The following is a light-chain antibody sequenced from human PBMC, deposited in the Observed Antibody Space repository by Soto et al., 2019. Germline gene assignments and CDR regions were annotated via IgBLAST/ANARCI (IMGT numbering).Light chain of an antibody. CDR2: DTS. J-gene: IGKJ4*01. V-gene: IGKV3-11*01. CDR1: QSVSGSF. CDR3: QQRGNRLLT. Sequence: EIVLTQSPATLSLSPGERATLSCRASQSVSGSFLAWYQQKPGQAPRLLIYDTSNRATDIPARFSGSGSGTAFTLTSSSLEPEDFAVSYCQQRGNRLLTFGGGTKGEIK.